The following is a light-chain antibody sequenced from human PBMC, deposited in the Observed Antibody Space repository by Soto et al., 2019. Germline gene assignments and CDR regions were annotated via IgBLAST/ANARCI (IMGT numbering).Light chain of an antibody. V-gene: IGKV3-15*01. CDR2: GAS. Sequence: IAMTQSPATLAACTGARATLSCRASQSVSSNLAWYQQKPGQAPRLLIYGASTRATGIPARFSGSGSGTEFTLTISILQSEDYAVYYCHQYNNWPPWTFCQGTKVDIK. J-gene: IGKJ1*01. CDR1: QSVSSN. CDR3: HQYNNWPPWT.